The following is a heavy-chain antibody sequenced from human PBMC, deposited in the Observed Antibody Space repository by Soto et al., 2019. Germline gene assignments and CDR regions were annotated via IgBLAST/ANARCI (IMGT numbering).Heavy chain of an antibody. CDR1: GFNFGACA. J-gene: IGHJ4*02. V-gene: IGHV3-49*04. CDR3: TRSLAIDFDS. CDR2: IRRMAYGGTT. Sequence: GGSLRLSCSASGFNFGACAMSWVRQAPGKGLEWVGFIRRMAYGGTTDYAASVKGRFSISRDDSKSIVYLQMNSLGIEDTAVYYCTRSLAIDFDSWGQGTLVTVSS.